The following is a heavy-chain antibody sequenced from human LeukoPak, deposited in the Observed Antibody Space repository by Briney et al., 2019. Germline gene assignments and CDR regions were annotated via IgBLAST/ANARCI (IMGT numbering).Heavy chain of an antibody. J-gene: IGHJ4*02. CDR2: MEKDGSET. Sequence: GGSLRLSCVVSGFTFSSYSMIWVRQAPGKGLQWVANMEKDGSETNYVDSVKGRFTISRDNAKNSLYLQMNSLRAEDTAVYYCGRHRSGSGTYFIDYWGQGTLVSVSS. CDR1: GFTFSSYS. CDR3: GRHRSGSGTYFIDY. D-gene: IGHD3-10*01. V-gene: IGHV3-7*01.